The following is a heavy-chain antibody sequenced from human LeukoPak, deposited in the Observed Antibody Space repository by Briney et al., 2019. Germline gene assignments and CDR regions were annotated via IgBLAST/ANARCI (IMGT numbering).Heavy chain of an antibody. CDR3: AKDPNSWNYDLPAIIFDP. V-gene: IGHV3-23*01. J-gene: IGHJ5*02. CDR2: ISGSGGST. Sequence: TGWSLKLSCVAAGLPLGTYTMSWVRQAPKKGLEWVSSISGSGGSTYYADSVKGRFTISRDNSKNTLFLQMNSLRAEDTAVYYCAKDPNSWNYDLPAIIFDPWGQGTLVTVSS. D-gene: IGHD1-7*01. CDR1: GLPLGTYT.